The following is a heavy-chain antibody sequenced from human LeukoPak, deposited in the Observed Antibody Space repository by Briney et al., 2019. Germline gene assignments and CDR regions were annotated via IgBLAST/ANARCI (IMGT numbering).Heavy chain of an antibody. D-gene: IGHD2-8*01. CDR3: ARHQLLGPCFKGVCSDAFDI. V-gene: IGHV5-10-1*01. J-gene: IGHJ3*02. CDR1: GYRFTSYW. Sequence: PGESLKISCKGSGYRFTSYWISWVCQMPGKGLEWMGRIDPSDSYTNYSPSFQGHLTISADKSISTAYLQWSSLKASDTAMYYCARHQLLGPCFKGVCSDAFDIWGQGTMVTVSS. CDR2: IDPSDSYT.